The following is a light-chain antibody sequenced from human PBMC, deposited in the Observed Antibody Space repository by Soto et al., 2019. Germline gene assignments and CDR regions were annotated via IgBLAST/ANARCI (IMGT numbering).Light chain of an antibody. V-gene: IGLV1-40*01. Sequence: QLVLTQPPSVSGAPGQRVTISCTGSSSNIGARYDVHWYQQLPGTAPKLLIYGNSNRPSGVPDRFSGSKSGTSASLAITGLLPEDEADYYCQSYDSSLSGWVFGGGTKLTVL. CDR3: QSYDSSLSGWV. CDR1: SSNIGARYD. J-gene: IGLJ3*02. CDR2: GNS.